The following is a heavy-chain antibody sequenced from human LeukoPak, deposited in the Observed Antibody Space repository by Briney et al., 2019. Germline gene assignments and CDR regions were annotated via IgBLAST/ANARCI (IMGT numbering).Heavy chain of an antibody. Sequence: GGSLRLSCAASGFTFSSYAMSWVRQAPGKGLEWVSAISGSGGSTYYADSVKGRFTISRDNSKNTLYLQMNSLRAEDTAVYYCAKDFLIAVAGTIDYWGQGILVTASS. CDR3: AKDFLIAVAGTIDY. D-gene: IGHD6-19*01. CDR1: GFTFSSYA. CDR2: ISGSGGST. J-gene: IGHJ4*02. V-gene: IGHV3-23*01.